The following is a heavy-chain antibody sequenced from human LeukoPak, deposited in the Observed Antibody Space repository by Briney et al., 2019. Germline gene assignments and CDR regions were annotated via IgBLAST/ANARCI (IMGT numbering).Heavy chain of an antibody. CDR2: ISYDGSNK. V-gene: IGHV3-30-3*01. CDR3: AKDPIYGDYGYLDY. CDR1: GFTFSSYA. D-gene: IGHD4-17*01. J-gene: IGHJ4*02. Sequence: GGSLRLSCAASGFTFSSYAMHWVRQAPGKGLEWVAVISYDGSNKYYADSVKGRFTISRDNSKNTLYLQMNSLRAEDTAVYYCAKDPIYGDYGYLDYWGQGTLVTVSS.